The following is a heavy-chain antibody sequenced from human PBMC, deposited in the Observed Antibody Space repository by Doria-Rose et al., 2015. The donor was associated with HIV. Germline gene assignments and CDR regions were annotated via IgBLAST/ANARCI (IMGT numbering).Heavy chain of an antibody. V-gene: IGHV4-59*01. D-gene: IGHD6-13*01. CDR2: IYYSGNT. CDR3: ARVVRYQLVPGAFDI. Sequence: QVQLQQSGPGLVKPSETLSLTCTVAGGSITGCYWSWMRQPPGKGLAWIGYIYYSGNTNYNHSLKSRVTISVDRSKNQFSLNLNSMTAADTAVYYCARVVRYQLVPGAFDIWGQGTKVTVSS. CDR1: GGSITGCY. J-gene: IGHJ3*02.